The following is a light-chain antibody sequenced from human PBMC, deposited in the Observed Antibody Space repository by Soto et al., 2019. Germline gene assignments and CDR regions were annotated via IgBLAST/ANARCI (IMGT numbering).Light chain of an antibody. J-gene: IGKJ5*01. Sequence: VPITCGASQTISSWLAWYQQKPGKAPKLLIYKASTLKSGVPSRFSGSGSGTEFTLTISSRQPDHSAAYCRQHHSLDSPSTFGPG. CDR2: KAS. CDR1: QTISSW. CDR3: QHHSLDSPST. V-gene: IGKV1-5*03.